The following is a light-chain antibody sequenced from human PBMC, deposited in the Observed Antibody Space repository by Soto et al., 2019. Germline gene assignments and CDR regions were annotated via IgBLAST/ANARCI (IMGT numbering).Light chain of an antibody. V-gene: IGKV3-15*01. CDR3: QQSYSPPLT. CDR2: GAS. J-gene: IGKJ4*01. Sequence: EIVMTQSPASLSVSPAERVTLSCTTSQSVSRYLAWYQQIPGQAPRLLIHGASTGAIGVPDRFSGSGSGTDFTLTISTLQSEDSAVYYCQQSYSPPLTFGGGTKVEIK. CDR1: QSVSRY.